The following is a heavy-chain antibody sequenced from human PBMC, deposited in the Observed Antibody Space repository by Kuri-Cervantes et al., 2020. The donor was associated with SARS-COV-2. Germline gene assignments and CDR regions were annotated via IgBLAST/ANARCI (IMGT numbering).Heavy chain of an antibody. J-gene: IGHJ6*03. CDR1: GFTFSNAW. Sequence: GGSLRLSCAASGFTFSNAWMSWVRQAPGKGLEWVGRIKSKTDGGTTDYAAPVKGRFTISRDDSKNTLYLQMNSLRAEDTAVYYCARDSRYYDFWSGYGSTPHYYYYYYMDVWGKGTTVTVSS. V-gene: IGHV3-15*01. CDR2: IKSKTDGGTT. CDR3: ARDSRYYDFWSGYGSTPHYYYYYYMDV. D-gene: IGHD3-3*01.